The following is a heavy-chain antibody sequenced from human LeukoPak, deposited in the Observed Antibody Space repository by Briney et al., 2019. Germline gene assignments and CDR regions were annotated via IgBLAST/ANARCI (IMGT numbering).Heavy chain of an antibody. J-gene: IGHJ5*02. CDR3: ARRKYFDTYLDP. CDR2: VYPAGSYI. Sequence: GESLKISRKGPEFDFDDYWIGWVRQVPGRGLEWMGIVYPAGSYIHYSPSFQGRVSISVDRSVSTAYLQWTSLKASDSGIYFCARRKYFDTYLDPWGQGTLVTVSS. D-gene: IGHD3-9*01. V-gene: IGHV5-51*01. CDR1: EFDFDDYW.